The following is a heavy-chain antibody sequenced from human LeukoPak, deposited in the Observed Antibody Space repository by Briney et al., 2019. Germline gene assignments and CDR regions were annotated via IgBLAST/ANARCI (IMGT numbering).Heavy chain of an antibody. J-gene: IGHJ4*02. CDR1: GGSISGYY. CDR3: ARGGVYSGSFLLYFDY. CDR2: IYYSGST. D-gene: IGHD1-26*01. Sequence: SETLSLTCTVSGGSISGYYWSWIRQPPGKGLEWIGYIYYSGSTNYNPSLRSRVTISVDTSKNHFSLKLSSVTAADTAVYYCARGGVYSGSFLLYFDYWGQGTLVTVSS. V-gene: IGHV4-59*01.